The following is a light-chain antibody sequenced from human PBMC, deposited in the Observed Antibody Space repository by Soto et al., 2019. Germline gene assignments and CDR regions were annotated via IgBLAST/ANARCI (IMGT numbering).Light chain of an antibody. V-gene: IGLV2-8*01. J-gene: IGLJ2*01. CDR2: ELS. CDR3: SSYATGNSVI. CDR1: SRDVGGHDY. Sequence: QSALTQPPSASGSPGQSVTISCTGTSRDVGGHDYVSWYQQHPGKAPKLMIYELSKRPSGVPDRFSGSKSGNTASLTVSGIQAEDEADYYCSSYATGNSVIFGGGTKLTVL.